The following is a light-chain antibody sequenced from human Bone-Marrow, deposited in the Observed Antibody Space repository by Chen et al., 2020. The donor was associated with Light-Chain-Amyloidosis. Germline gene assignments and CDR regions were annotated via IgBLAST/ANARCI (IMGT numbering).Light chain of an antibody. CDR1: QDIGDY. CDR3: QEYEDAPWT. Sequence: DIQMTQSPSSLSASVGDRVTVTCRASQDIGDYLAWYHQKPGTVPKLLVYDASDMESGVPSRFSASGSGADFTHTISSLQPEDVGTYYCQEYEDAPWTFGQGTKVEIK. V-gene: IGKV1-27*01. J-gene: IGKJ1*01. CDR2: DAS.